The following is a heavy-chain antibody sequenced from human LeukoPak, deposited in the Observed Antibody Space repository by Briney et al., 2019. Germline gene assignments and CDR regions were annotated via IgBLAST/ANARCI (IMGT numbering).Heavy chain of an antibody. Sequence: ASVKVSCKASGYTFTSYYMHWVRQAPGQGLEWMGIINPSGGTTIYAQKFQGRVTMTRDMSTSTVYMGLSSLRSEDTAVYYCARCDHFEVAAMRDWYFSLWGRGTLVTVSS. CDR1: GYTFTSYY. D-gene: IGHD2-15*01. V-gene: IGHV1-46*01. CDR3: ARCDHFEVAAMRDWYFSL. CDR2: INPSGGTT. J-gene: IGHJ2*01.